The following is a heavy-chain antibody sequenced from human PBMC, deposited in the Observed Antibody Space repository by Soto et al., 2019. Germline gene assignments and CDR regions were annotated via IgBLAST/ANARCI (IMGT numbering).Heavy chain of an antibody. D-gene: IGHD3-22*01. Sequence: QVQLVQSGADVKKHGASVTVSSKASGYTFTGYYMHWVRQAPAQGLAWMGWINANSGGTNYGQKFQGLVTMTRDTSISTAYLDLNRLTSDDTALYFCARGPDFYDSSDSSWGIDHWGQGTLVTVSS. CDR2: INANSGGT. V-gene: IGHV1-2*02. J-gene: IGHJ4*02. CDR3: ARGPDFYDSSDSSWGIDH. CDR1: GYTFTGYY.